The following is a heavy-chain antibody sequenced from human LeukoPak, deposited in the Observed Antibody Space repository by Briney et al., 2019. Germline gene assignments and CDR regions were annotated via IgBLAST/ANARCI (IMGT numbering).Heavy chain of an antibody. J-gene: IGHJ5*02. CDR3: ARDLGQYYDTSDNWFDP. D-gene: IGHD3-22*01. V-gene: IGHV3-30*02. CDR2: IQHDGSNK. Sequence: GGSLRLSCVVSGFTFTSHGMNWIRQAPGKGLEWVAFIQHDGSNKYYADSVKGRFTISRDDSKNTLYLQMNSLRVEDTAFYYCARDLGQYYDTSDNWFDPWGQGTLVAVSS. CDR1: GFTFTSHG.